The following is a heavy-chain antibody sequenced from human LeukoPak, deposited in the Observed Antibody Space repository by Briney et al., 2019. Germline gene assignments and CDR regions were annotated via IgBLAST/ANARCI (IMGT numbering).Heavy chain of an antibody. Sequence: ASVKVSCKASGYTFTSYYMHWVRQAPGQGLEWMGLINPSGGSTSYAQKFQGRVTMTRDTSTSTVYMELSSLRSEDTAVYYCARDVFAEYNTHHKFDPWGQGTLVTVSS. CDR1: GYTFTSYY. CDR3: ARDVFAEYNTHHKFDP. J-gene: IGHJ5*02. D-gene: IGHD1-14*01. CDR2: INPSGGST. V-gene: IGHV1-46*01.